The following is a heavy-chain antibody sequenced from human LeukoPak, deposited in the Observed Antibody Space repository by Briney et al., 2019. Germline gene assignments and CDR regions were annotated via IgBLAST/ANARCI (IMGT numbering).Heavy chain of an antibody. CDR3: AKVLSRALYYYYGMDV. CDR2: ISGSGGST. V-gene: IGHV3-23*01. Sequence: PGGSLRLSCAASGFTFSSYSMSWVRQAPGKGLEWVSAISGSGGSTYYADSVKGRFTISRDNSKNTLYLQMNSLRAEDTAVYYCAKVLSRALYYYYGMDVWGQGTTVTVSS. CDR1: GFTFSSYS. J-gene: IGHJ6*02.